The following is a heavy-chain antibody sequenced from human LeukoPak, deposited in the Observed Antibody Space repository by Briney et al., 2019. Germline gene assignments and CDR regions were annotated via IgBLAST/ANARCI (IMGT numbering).Heavy chain of an antibody. Sequence: SQTLSLTCTVSGGSISSGGYYWSWIRQHPGKGLEWIGYIYYSGSTYYNPSLKSRVTISVDTSKNQFSLKLSSVTAADTAVYYCARAVGEQWLVGYYYYGMDVWGQGTTVTVSS. V-gene: IGHV4-31*03. J-gene: IGHJ6*02. D-gene: IGHD6-19*01. CDR1: GGSISSGGYY. CDR3: ARAVGEQWLVGYYYYGMDV. CDR2: IYYSGST.